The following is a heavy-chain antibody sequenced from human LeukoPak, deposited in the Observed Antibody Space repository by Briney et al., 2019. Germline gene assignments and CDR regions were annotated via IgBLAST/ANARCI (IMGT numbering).Heavy chain of an antibody. CDR3: AKDVYTGTYYPTASSD. D-gene: IGHD1-26*01. CDR1: GFTFSDYG. J-gene: IGHJ4*02. V-gene: IGHV3-30*02. Sequence: GGSLRLSCAASGFTFSDYGMHWVRQAPGKGLEWVAFIRFDGSTKYYSDAVNGRFTISRDNSKNTLNLQMSSLRAEETGIYYCAKDVYTGTYYPTASSDWGQGTLVTVSS. CDR2: IRFDGSTK.